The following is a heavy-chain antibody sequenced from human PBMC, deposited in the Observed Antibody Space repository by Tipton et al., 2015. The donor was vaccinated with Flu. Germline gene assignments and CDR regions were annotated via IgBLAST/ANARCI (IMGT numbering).Heavy chain of an antibody. CDR1: GFDFSVYG. CDR3: ARDEGVVNYYYGMDV. J-gene: IGHJ6*02. Sequence: RSLRLSCTASGFDFSVYGMHWVRQAPGKGLEWVAVIWYDGSNEHYADSVKGRFTISRDNSKKTLYLQMNNLRVEDTAVYYCARDEGVVNYYYGMDVWGHGTAVTVSS. D-gene: IGHD3-16*01. CDR2: IWYDGSNE. V-gene: IGHV3-33*01.